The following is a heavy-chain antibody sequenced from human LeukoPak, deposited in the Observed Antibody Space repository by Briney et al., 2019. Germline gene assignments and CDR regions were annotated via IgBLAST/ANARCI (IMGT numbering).Heavy chain of an antibody. Sequence: GASVKDSCKASGYTFTSYYMHWVRQAPGQGLEWMGIINPSGGSTSYAQKFQGRVTMTRDTSTSTVYMELSSLRSEDTAVYYCARAGLGDSSGYYYGLFDYWGQGTLVTVSS. CDR3: ARAGLGDSSGYYYGLFDY. CDR1: GYTFTSYY. J-gene: IGHJ4*02. D-gene: IGHD3-22*01. CDR2: INPSGGST. V-gene: IGHV1-46*01.